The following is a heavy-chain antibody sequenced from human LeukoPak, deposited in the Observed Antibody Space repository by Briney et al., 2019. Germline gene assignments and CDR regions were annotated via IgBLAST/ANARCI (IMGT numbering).Heavy chain of an antibody. D-gene: IGHD6-25*01. J-gene: IGHJ4*02. CDR3: ARGGYGDTFDY. CDR1: GGSISSYY. CDR2: IYYSGST. V-gene: IGHV4-59*01. Sequence: PSETLSLTCTVSGGSISSYYWSWIRQPPGKGLEWIGYIYYSGSTNYNPSLKSRVTISVDTSKNQFSLKLSSVTAADTAVYYGARGGYGDTFDYWGQGTLVTVSS.